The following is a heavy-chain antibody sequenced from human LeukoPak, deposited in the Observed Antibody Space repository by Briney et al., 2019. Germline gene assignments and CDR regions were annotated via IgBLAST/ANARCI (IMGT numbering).Heavy chain of an antibody. D-gene: IGHD2-21*02. CDR1: GFTFSSYA. CDR2: ISGSGGST. CDR3: ARDGLRRPPTPYCGGDCPLDY. Sequence: PGGSLRLSCAASGFTFSSYAMSWVRQAPGKGLEGVSAISGSGGSTYYADSVKGRFTISRDNAKNSLYLQMNSLRVEDTAMYYCARDGLRRPPTPYCGGDCPLDYWGQGTLVSVSS. J-gene: IGHJ4*02. V-gene: IGHV3-23*01.